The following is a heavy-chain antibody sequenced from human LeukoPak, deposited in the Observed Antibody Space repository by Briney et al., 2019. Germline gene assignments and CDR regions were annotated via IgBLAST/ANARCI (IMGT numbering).Heavy chain of an antibody. CDR1: GGSVSSGSYY. V-gene: IGHV4-61*01. CDR2: IYYTGST. D-gene: IGHD3-9*01. Sequence: SETLSLTCTVSGGSVSSGSYYWSWIRQPPGKGLEWIGYIYYTGSTNYNPSLKSRVTISVDTSKNQFSLKLSSVTAADTAVYYCASPILTPIGNWFDPWGQGTLVTVSS. CDR3: ASPILTPIGNWFDP. J-gene: IGHJ5*02.